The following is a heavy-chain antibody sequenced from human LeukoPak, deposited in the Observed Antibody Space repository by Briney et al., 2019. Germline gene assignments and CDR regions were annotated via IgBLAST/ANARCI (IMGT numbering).Heavy chain of an antibody. CDR1: GGSISSSTYY. CDR2: IYYSGST. J-gene: IGHJ4*02. V-gene: IGHV4-39*01. D-gene: IGHD2-8*01. Sequence: SETLSLTCTASGGSISSSTYYWGWIRQPPGKGLEWIGSIYYSGSTYYNPSLKSRVTISVDTSRTQFSLNLSSVTAADTAVYYCARIQYCTNGVCYNYFDYWGQGTLVTVSS. CDR3: ARIQYCTNGVCYNYFDY.